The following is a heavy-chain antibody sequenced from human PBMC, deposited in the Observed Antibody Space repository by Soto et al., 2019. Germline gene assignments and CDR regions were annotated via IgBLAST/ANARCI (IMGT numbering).Heavy chain of an antibody. J-gene: IGHJ4*02. CDR3: ARVYCSSTSCYSQNIDY. D-gene: IGHD2-2*01. CDR1: GGSISSSNYY. V-gene: IGHV4-39*01. CDR2: IYYSGST. Sequence: SETLSLPCTVSGGSISSSNYYWAWIRQPPGKGLEWIGSIYYSGSTYYKSSLNSRVTISADTSKNQFSLKLSSVTAADTAIYYCARVYCSSTSCYSQNIDYSGQGTLVTVSS.